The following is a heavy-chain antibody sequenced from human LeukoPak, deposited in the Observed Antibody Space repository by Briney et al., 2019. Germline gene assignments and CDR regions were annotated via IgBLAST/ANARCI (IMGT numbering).Heavy chain of an antibody. J-gene: IGHJ3*02. V-gene: IGHV3-11*06. CDR1: GFTFSDYY. Sequence: PGGSLRLSCAASGFTFSDYYMSWIRQAPGKGLEWVSYISSSSSYTNYADPVKGRFTISRDNAKNSLYLQMNSLRAEDTAVYYCARVDYDILTGRRVDAFDIWGQGTMVTVSS. D-gene: IGHD3-9*01. CDR2: ISSSSSYT. CDR3: ARVDYDILTGRRVDAFDI.